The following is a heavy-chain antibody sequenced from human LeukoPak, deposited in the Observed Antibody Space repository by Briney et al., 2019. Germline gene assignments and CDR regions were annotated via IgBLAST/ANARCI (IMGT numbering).Heavy chain of an antibody. D-gene: IGHD5-12*01. CDR1: VFTFSEFG. J-gene: IGHJ6*04. CDR2: ISYDGSKK. CDR3: ARIHSGFDPPYSYYGMDV. V-gene: IGHV3-30*04. Sequence: PGRSLRLSCAACVFTFSEFGIHWVRQAPGKGLEWLAVISYDGSKKYYGDSVKRRFTNSRDNSKNTLYLQMNSLRAEDTAVYYCARIHSGFDPPYSYYGMDVWGRGTTVTVSS.